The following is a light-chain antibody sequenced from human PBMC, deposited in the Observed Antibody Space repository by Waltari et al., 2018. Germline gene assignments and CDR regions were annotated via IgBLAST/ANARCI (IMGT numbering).Light chain of an antibody. CDR3: QQSYSSPYT. CDR1: QSIRSY. Sequence: DIQMTQSPSSLSASVGDRVIITCRASQSIRSYLNWYQQKPGKAPKLLIYTAANFQSWVPSRFSGSGSGTDFTLTITSLQPEDFATYYCQQSYSSPYTFGQGTKVETK. CDR2: TAA. J-gene: IGKJ2*01. V-gene: IGKV1-39*01.